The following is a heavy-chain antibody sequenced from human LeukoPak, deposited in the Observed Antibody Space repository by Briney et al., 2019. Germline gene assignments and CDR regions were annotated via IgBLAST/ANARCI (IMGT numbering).Heavy chain of an antibody. D-gene: IGHD3-22*01. Sequence: SETLSLTCTVSGGSISSSSYYWSWIRQPPGKGLEWIGYIYYSGSTNYNPSLKSRVTISVDTSKNQFSLKLRSVTAADTAVYYCARVTGYMIEDYFDYWGQGTLVTVSS. V-gene: IGHV4-61*01. CDR1: GGSISSSSYY. CDR3: ARVTGYMIEDYFDY. CDR2: IYYSGST. J-gene: IGHJ4*02.